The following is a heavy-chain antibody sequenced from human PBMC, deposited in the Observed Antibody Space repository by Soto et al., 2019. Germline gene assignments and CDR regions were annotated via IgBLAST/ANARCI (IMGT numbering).Heavy chain of an antibody. CDR2: IKSKANGGTT. D-gene: IGHD3-22*01. CDR3: TTAENYYDSSSFDS. V-gene: IGHV3-15*01. J-gene: IGHJ4*02. CDR1: GFTFNNAW. Sequence: GGSLRLSCVASGFTFNNAWMSWVRQAPGEGLEWVGRIKSKANGGTTDYAALVKGRFTISRDDSKTTLYLQMNGLKTEDTAVYYCTTAENYYDSSSFDSWGQGTLVTVSS.